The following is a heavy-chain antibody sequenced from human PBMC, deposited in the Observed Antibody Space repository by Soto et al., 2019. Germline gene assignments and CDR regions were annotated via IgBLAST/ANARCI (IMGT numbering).Heavy chain of an antibody. CDR2: ISYDGSNK. D-gene: IGHD4-17*01. CDR1: GFTFSSYA. V-gene: IGHV3-30*04. Sequence: GGSLRLSCAASGFTFSSYAMHWVRQAPGKGLEWVAVISYDGSNKYYTDSVKGRFTISRDNSKNTLYLQMNSLRAEDTALYYCARAIMTTVTTMNAFDIWGQGTMVTVSS. J-gene: IGHJ3*02. CDR3: ARAIMTTVTTMNAFDI.